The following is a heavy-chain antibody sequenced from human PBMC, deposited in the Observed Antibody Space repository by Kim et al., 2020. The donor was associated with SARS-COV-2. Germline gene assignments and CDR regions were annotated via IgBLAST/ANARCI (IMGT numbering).Heavy chain of an antibody. CDR3: ARREAVAGHWYFDL. V-gene: IGHV4-39*01. D-gene: IGHD6-19*01. CDR1: GGSISSSSYY. CDR2: IYSSGST. Sequence: SETLSLTCTVSGGSISSSSYYWGWIRQPPGKGLKWIGSIYSSGSTYYNPSLKSRVTISVDTSNNQFSLKLSSVTAADTAVYYCARREAVAGHWYFDLWGRGTLVTVSS. J-gene: IGHJ2*01.